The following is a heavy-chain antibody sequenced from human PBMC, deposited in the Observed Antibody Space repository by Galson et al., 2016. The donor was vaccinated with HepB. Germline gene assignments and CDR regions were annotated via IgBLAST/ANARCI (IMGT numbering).Heavy chain of an antibody. CDR2: ISYDGKKK. V-gene: IGHV3-30*04. J-gene: IGHJ4*02. D-gene: IGHD2/OR15-2a*01. CDR3: ARGAGTWRTVIYFDY. Sequence: SLRLSCAASGFTLNIYTMYWVRQAPGKGLEWVAVISYDGKKKYIADSLKGRFTISRDNSKSAVYLQMNSLRAEDTAVYYCARGAGTWRTVIYFDYWGQGAPVTVSS. CDR1: GFTLNIYT.